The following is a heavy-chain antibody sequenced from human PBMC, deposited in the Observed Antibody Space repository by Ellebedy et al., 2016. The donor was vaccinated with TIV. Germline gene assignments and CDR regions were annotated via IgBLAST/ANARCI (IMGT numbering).Heavy chain of an antibody. D-gene: IGHD3-10*01. V-gene: IGHV1-8*01. J-gene: IGHJ5*02. CDR3: TRGGTKGENNWFDP. CDR1: GHTFTSYD. Sequence: AASVKVSCKASGHTFTSYDINWVRQATGQGLEWMGWMNPNSGNTGYAQKFQGRVTMTRNTSISTAYLELNSLTSEDTAVYYCTRGGTKGENNWFDPWGQGTLVIVSS. CDR2: MNPNSGNT.